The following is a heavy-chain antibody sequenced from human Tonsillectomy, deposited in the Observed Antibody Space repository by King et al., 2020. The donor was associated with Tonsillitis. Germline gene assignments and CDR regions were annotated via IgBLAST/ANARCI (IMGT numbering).Heavy chain of an antibody. D-gene: IGHD2-2*01. Sequence: VQLVESGGGVVQPGRSLRLSCAASGFTFSTYGMHWVRQAPGKGLEWVALISYDGNNKYYADSVKGRFTISRDKSKNTLFLQMNSLRADDTAVYYCARVRGVFVVIPAAQELDYWGQGTPVTVSS. J-gene: IGHJ4*02. CDR1: GFTFSTYG. CDR3: ARVRGVFVVIPAAQELDY. V-gene: IGHV3-30*19. CDR2: ISYDGNNK.